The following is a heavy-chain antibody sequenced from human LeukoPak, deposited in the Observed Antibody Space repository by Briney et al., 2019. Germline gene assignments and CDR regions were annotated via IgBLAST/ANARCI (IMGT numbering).Heavy chain of an antibody. J-gene: IGHJ5*02. CDR2: IYPGDSDT. CDR3: ARLADTTS. D-gene: IGHD1-26*01. V-gene: IGHV5-51*01. CDR1: GYTFTDYW. Sequence: GESLKVSCQGSGYTFTDYWIAWVRQMPGKGLEWMGIIYPGDSDTRYSPSFQGQVTISADKSTTTAYLQWRSLKASDTAIYFCARLADTTSWGQGTLVTVSS.